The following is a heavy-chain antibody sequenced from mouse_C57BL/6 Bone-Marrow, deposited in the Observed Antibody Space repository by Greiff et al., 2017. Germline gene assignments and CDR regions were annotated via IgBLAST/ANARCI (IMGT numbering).Heavy chain of an antibody. CDR3: AREVYSNWDYAMDY. CDR1: GYTFTSYW. D-gene: IGHD2-5*01. Sequence: QVQLQQPGAELVRPGTSVKLSCKASGYTFTSYWMHWVKQRPGQGLEWIGVIDPSDSYTNYNQKFKGKATLTVDTSSSTAYMQLSILTSEDSAVYYCAREVYSNWDYAMDYWGQGTSVTVSS. J-gene: IGHJ4*01. V-gene: IGHV1-59*01. CDR2: IDPSDSYT.